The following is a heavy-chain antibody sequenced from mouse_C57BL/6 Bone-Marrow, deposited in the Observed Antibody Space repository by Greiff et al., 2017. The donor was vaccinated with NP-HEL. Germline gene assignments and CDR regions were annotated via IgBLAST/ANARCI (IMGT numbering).Heavy chain of an antibody. CDR2: IDPSDSYT. V-gene: IGHV1-59*01. CDR3: AKRGAYYSNYVGFAY. J-gene: IGHJ3*01. D-gene: IGHD2-5*01. Sequence: VQLQQPGAELVRPGTSVKLSCKASGYTFTSYWMHWVKQRPGQGLEWIGVIDPSDSYTNYNQKFKGKATLTVDTSSSTAYMQLSSLTSEDSAVYYCAKRGAYYSNYVGFAYWGQGTLVTVSA. CDR1: GYTFTSYW.